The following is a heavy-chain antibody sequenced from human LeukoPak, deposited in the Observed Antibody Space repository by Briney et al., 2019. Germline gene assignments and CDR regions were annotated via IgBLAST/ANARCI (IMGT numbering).Heavy chain of an antibody. CDR1: GGSFSGYY. J-gene: IGHJ5*02. D-gene: IGHD3-22*01. Sequence: SETLSLTCAVYGGSFSGYYWSWIRQPPGKGLEWIGEINHSGSTNYNPSLKSRVTISVDTPKNQFSLKLNSVTAADTAVYYCATPDSSGYYYLSWGQGTLVTVSS. V-gene: IGHV4-34*01. CDR3: ATPDSSGYYYLS. CDR2: INHSGST.